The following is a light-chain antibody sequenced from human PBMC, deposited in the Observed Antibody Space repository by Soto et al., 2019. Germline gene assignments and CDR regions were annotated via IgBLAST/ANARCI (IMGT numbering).Light chain of an antibody. CDR3: SSYTSSSTEI. J-gene: IGLJ2*01. Sequence: QSALTQPASVSGSPGQSITISCTGTSSDVGGYNYISWYQQHPGKAPKFIIYDVRNRHSGVSNRFSGSRSGNTASLTISGLQAEDEADYYCSSYTSSSTEIFGGGTKLTVL. V-gene: IGLV2-14*03. CDR2: DVR. CDR1: SSDVGGYNY.